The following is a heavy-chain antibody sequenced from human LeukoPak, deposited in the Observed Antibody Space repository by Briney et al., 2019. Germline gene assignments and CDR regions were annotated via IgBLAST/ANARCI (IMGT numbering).Heavy chain of an antibody. D-gene: IGHD2/OR15-2a*01. CDR3: VRGRILGHESYFDC. CDR1: GFTVSNYE. J-gene: IGHJ4*02. Sequence: GGSLRLSCAASGFTVSNYEMHWVRQAPGKGLEWISYLDRGSSNIYYADSVRGRFTISSDNAKESVHLQMNSLRGDDTAVYYCVRGRILGHESYFDCWGQGALVTVSS. V-gene: IGHV3-48*03. CDR2: LDRGSSNI.